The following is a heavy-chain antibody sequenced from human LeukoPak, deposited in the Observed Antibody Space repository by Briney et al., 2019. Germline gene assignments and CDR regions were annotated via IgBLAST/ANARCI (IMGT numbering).Heavy chain of an antibody. J-gene: IGHJ4*02. Sequence: PSETLSLTCTVSGGSISIYYWSWIRQPAGKGLEWIGRIYTSGSTNYNPSLKSRVTMSVDTSKNQFSLKLSSVTAADTAVYYCARDSMVRGVIILDYWGQGTLVTVSS. V-gene: IGHV4-4*07. CDR1: GGSISIYY. D-gene: IGHD3-10*01. CDR2: IYTSGST. CDR3: ARDSMVRGVIILDY.